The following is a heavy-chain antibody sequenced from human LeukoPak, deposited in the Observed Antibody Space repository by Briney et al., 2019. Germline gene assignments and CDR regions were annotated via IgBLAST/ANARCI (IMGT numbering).Heavy chain of an antibody. J-gene: IGHJ4*02. CDR2: ISTDGKDK. Sequence: GGSLRLSCAASGFTLSNYAMHWVRQAPGKGLEWVTVISTDGKDKKYADSVKGRFAISRDNSKNTLDLQMNSLRAEDTAVYYCAKDQKWGPADYYFDYWGQGTPVTVSS. CDR1: GFTLSNYA. CDR3: AKDQKWGPADYYFDY. D-gene: IGHD2-2*01. V-gene: IGHV3-30*18.